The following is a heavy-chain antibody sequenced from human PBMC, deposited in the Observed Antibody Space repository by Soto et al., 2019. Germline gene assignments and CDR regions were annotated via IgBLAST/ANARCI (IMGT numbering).Heavy chain of an antibody. J-gene: IGHJ4*02. CDR2: ISGSGGST. V-gene: IGHV3-23*01. CDR1: GFTFSSYA. D-gene: IGHD6-19*01. CDR3: AKRITVAVAGYFDY. Sequence: EVQLLESGGNLVQPGGSLRLSCAASGFTFSSYAMSWVRQAPGKGLEWVSGISGSGGSTHYADSVKGRFTISRDNSKNRLYLQMNSLRAEDTAVYYCAKRITVAVAGYFDYWGQGTLVTVSS.